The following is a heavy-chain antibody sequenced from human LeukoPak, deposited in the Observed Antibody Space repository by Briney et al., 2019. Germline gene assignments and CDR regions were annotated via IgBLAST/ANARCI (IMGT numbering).Heavy chain of an antibody. CDR3: ARGDWGGEP. Sequence: GGSRRLSCVASGFTFSSYGMHWDRQAPGKGLEWVTVISNDGKNKYYGDSVKGRFTISRDNAKNSLYLQMNSLRAEDTAVYYCARGDWGGEPWGQGTLVTVSS. V-gene: IGHV3-30*03. CDR2: ISNDGKNK. J-gene: IGHJ4*02. CDR1: GFTFSSYG. D-gene: IGHD7-27*01.